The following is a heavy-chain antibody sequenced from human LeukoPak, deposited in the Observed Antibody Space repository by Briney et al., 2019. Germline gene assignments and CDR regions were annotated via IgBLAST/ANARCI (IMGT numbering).Heavy chain of an antibody. CDR3: AKDYSDSRVGDVFFEY. Sequence: LGGSVTLSCAASGRTFSSYAMSWVRQAPGKGLEWVSGITSGFTPHYADSVKGRLTISRDNSKNTFHLQMNSLRAEDTAVYYCAKDYSDSRVGDVFFEYWGQGTPVSVSS. CDR2: ITSGFTP. J-gene: IGHJ4*02. V-gene: IGHV3-23*01. D-gene: IGHD1-26*01. CDR1: GRTFSSYA.